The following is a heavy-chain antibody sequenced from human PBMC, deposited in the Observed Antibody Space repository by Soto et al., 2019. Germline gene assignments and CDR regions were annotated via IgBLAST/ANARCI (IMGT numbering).Heavy chain of an antibody. V-gene: IGHV4-59*01. Sequence: KASETLSLTCTVSGGSISNYYWTWIRQPPGKGLEWIGYIYYTGSTNYSPSLKSRVTIFVDKSNNQFSLRLTSVNTADTAVYYCARSSTGYRFDPWGQGTLVTVSS. CDR2: IYYTGST. D-gene: IGHD6-25*01. CDR3: ARSSTGYRFDP. J-gene: IGHJ5*02. CDR1: GGSISNYY.